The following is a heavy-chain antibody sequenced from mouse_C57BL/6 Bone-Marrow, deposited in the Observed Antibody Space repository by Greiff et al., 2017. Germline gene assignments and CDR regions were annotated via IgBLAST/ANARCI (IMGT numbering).Heavy chain of an antibody. CDR3: AKNYYGSSYGY. V-gene: IGHV1-81*01. J-gene: IGHJ2*01. Sequence: VQLQQSGAELARPGASVKLSCKASGSTFTSYGISWVKQRTGQGLEWIGEIYPRSGNTYYNEKFKGKATLTADKSSSTAYMELRSLTSEDSAVYFCAKNYYGSSYGYWGQGTTLTVSS. CDR2: IYPRSGNT. CDR1: GSTFTSYG. D-gene: IGHD1-1*01.